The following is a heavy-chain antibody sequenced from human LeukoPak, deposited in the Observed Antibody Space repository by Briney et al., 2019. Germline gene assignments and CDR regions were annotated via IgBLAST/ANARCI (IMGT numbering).Heavy chain of an antibody. CDR2: IYHHGKS. CDR3: ARIRGLGDVSPYSDF. D-gene: IGHD4-17*01. J-gene: IGHJ4*02. CDR1: GESISRSD. Sequence: KPSETLSLTCSGSGESISRSDRSWIRQPPGKGLEWIGYIYHHGKSGYNPSLQRRVTISLDTSKNQFSLTLSFVTAADTAMYYCARIRGLGDVSPYSDFWGQGTLVTVSS. V-gene: IGHV4-59*01.